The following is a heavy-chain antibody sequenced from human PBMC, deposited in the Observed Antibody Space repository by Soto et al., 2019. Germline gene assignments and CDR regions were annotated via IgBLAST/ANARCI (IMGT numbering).Heavy chain of an antibody. CDR3: ASGYDSSGYYGFDI. J-gene: IGHJ3*02. CDR1: GLSFGSYG. D-gene: IGHD3-22*01. Sequence: QVQLVESGGGVVQPGKSLRLSCAASGLSFGSYGMFWVGQAPGKGLEWVAVIWADGSKKYYADSVKGRFTISRDNSKNTLYLEMASLRAEDTALYYCASGYDSSGYYGFDIWGQGTMVTVSS. V-gene: IGHV3-33*03. CDR2: IWADGSKK.